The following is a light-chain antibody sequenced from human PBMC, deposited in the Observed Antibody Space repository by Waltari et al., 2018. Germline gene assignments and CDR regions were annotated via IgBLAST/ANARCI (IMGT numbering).Light chain of an antibody. CDR1: GSGFGASDY. CDR3: SSQALDGVVL. J-gene: IGLJ2*01. V-gene: IGLV2-14*03. CDR2: DVT. Sequence: QSALTQPASVSGSPGQSITISCSGIGSGFGASDYVPWYQLHPGKAPQVIIYDVTNRPAGVSHRFSASKSANTASLTISGLQPEDEGDYYCSSQALDGVVLFGGGTKLTVL.